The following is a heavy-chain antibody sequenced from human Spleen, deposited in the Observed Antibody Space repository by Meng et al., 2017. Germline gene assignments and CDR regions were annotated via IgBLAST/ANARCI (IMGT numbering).Heavy chain of an antibody. V-gene: IGHV4/OR15-8*02. CDR2: IYHGGDT. Sequence: VHVQGVGPGRCEPAGNASLTWVVSGGSISRLELWSLIRQPTWKGVGLIWEIYHGGDTNYNPSLKSRVTIAIDKSKNQFSLKLTSVTAADTAVYYCASWIYSCGWQWGQGALVTVSS. CDR3: ASWIYSCGWQ. J-gene: IGHJ4*02. D-gene: IGHD6-19*01. CDR1: GGSISRLEL.